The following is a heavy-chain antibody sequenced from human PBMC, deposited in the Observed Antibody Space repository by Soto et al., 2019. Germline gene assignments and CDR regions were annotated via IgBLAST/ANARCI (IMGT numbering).Heavy chain of an antibody. D-gene: IGHD3-22*01. CDR2: IYYSGST. CDR1: GGSVSSGSYY. Sequence: SETLSLTCTVSGGSVSSGSYYWSWIRQPPGKGLEWIGYIYYSGSTNYNPSLKSRVTISVDTSKNQFSLKLSSVTAADTAVYYCARGGEVVVIPYYFDYWGQGTLVTVS. J-gene: IGHJ4*02. V-gene: IGHV4-61*01. CDR3: ARGGEVVVIPYYFDY.